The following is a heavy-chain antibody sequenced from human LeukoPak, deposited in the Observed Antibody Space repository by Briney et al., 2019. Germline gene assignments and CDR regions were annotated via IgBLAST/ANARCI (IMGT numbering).Heavy chain of an antibody. V-gene: IGHV4-59*01. D-gene: IGHD3-9*01. J-gene: IGHJ6*04. Sequence: SETLSLTCTVSGGSISSYYWSWIRQPPGKGLEWIGYIYYSGSTNYNPSLKSRVTISVDTSKNQFSLKLSSVTAADTAVYYCARDSRYDILTGYYMALDVWGKGTTVTISS. CDR3: ARDSRYDILTGYYMALDV. CDR2: IYYSGST. CDR1: GGSISSYY.